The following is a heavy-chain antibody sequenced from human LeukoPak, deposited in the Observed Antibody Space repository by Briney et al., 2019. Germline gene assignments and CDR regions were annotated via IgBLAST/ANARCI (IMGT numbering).Heavy chain of an antibody. Sequence: SETLSLTCTVSGSSISSGYYWDWIRQPPGKGLEWIGSLYHSGNTYYNPSLKSRVTISIDTSRNRFSLRMTSVTAADTAVYFCAREKAFGDYAYWGQGTLVTVSS. J-gene: IGHJ4*02. CDR1: GSSISSGYY. D-gene: IGHD4-17*01. CDR2: LYHSGNT. CDR3: AREKAFGDYAY. V-gene: IGHV4-38-2*02.